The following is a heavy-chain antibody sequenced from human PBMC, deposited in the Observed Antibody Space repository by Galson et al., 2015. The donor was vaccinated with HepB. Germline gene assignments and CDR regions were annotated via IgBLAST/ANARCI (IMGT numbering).Heavy chain of an antibody. CDR3: AADKSYGHNDAFDI. CDR2: IVVGSGNT. Sequence: SCKASGFTFTSSAVQWVRQARGQRLEWIGWIVVGSGNTNYAQKFQERVTITRDMSTSTAYMELSSLRSEDTAVYHCAADKSYGHNDAFDIWGQGTMVTVSS. J-gene: IGHJ3*02. CDR1: GFTFTSSA. V-gene: IGHV1-58*01. D-gene: IGHD5-18*01.